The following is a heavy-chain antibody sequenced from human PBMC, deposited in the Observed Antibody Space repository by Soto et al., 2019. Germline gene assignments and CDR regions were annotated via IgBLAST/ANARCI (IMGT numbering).Heavy chain of an antibody. Sequence: QVQLQESGPGLVKPSQTLSLTCTVSGGSISSGGYYWSWIRQHPGKGLEWIGYIYYSGSTYYNPSIQSRVTISVATSKNHFSLKLSSVTAADTAVYYCARDSYCSGGSCYSILGGPYYYMDVWGKGTTVTVSS. CDR3: ARDSYCSGGSCYSILGGPYYYMDV. V-gene: IGHV4-31*03. D-gene: IGHD2-15*01. CDR1: GGSISSGGYY. J-gene: IGHJ6*03. CDR2: IYYSGST.